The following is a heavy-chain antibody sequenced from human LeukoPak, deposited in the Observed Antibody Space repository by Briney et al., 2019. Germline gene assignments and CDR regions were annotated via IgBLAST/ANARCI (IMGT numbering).Heavy chain of an antibody. V-gene: IGHV3-30*04. CDR3: ARDPSIAAAGPVDY. D-gene: IGHD6-13*01. Sequence: GRSLRLSCAASGFTFSSYAIHWVRRAPGKGLEGWAVISYDGSNKYYADSVKGRFTISGDNSKNTLYLQMNSLRAEDTAVYYCARDPSIAAAGPVDYWGQGTLVTASS. CDR1: GFTFSSYA. J-gene: IGHJ4*02. CDR2: ISYDGSNK.